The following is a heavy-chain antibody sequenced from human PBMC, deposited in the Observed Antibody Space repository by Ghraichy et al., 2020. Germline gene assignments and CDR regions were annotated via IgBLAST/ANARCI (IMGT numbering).Heavy chain of an antibody. CDR2: INSDGIIT. Sequence: GGSLRLSCAASGFTFSSYWMHWVRQAPGKGLVWVSRINSDGIITSYADSVKGRFTISRDNAKNTLFLQMNSVRAEDTAMYYCARVGERLHVDYWGQGTLVTVSS. V-gene: IGHV3-74*01. CDR3: ARVGERLHVDY. CDR1: GFTFSSYW. J-gene: IGHJ4*02. D-gene: IGHD1-1*01.